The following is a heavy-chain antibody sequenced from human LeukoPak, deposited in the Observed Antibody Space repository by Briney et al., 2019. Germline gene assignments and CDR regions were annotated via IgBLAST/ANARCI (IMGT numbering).Heavy chain of an antibody. J-gene: IGHJ4*02. CDR2: INPSGENT. V-gene: IGHV1-46*01. Sequence: ASVKVSCKASGYTFTSYFIHWVRQAPGQGLEWLGIINPSGENTNYAQKFQGRVTMTRDTSAGTVYMELSSLRSDDTAVYYCAREMERLLWFGELLEPNYFDYWGQGTLVTVSS. D-gene: IGHD3-10*01. CDR1: GYTFTSYF. CDR3: AREMERLLWFGELLEPNYFDY.